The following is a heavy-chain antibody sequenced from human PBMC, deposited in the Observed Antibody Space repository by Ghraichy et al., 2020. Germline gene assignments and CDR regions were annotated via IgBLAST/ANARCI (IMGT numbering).Heavy chain of an antibody. V-gene: IGHV1-18*01. D-gene: IGHD2-2*01. Sequence: ASVKVSCKASGYTFSKYGITWLRQAPGQTLEWMGWINVNNGNANYAQKLQGRVTMTTDTFTNTAYMELRSLTSDDTAVYYCARRHSASDSDYWGRGTLVTVSS. CDR2: INVNNGNA. CDR3: ARRHSASDSDY. J-gene: IGHJ4*02. CDR1: GYTFSKYG.